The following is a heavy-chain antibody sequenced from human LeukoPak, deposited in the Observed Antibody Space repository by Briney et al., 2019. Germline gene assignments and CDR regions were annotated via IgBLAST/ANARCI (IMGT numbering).Heavy chain of an antibody. CDR1: GYTFTSYD. V-gene: IGHV1-8*01. CDR2: MNPNSGAT. CDR3: ARDQEGFDY. J-gene: IGHJ4*02. Sequence: AASVKVSCKASGYTFTSYDFNWLRQATGQGPEWMGWMNPNSGATGYAQKFQGRVTVTRDTSTTTVHMELRGLRSEDTAVYYCARDQEGFDYWGQGTVVTVSS.